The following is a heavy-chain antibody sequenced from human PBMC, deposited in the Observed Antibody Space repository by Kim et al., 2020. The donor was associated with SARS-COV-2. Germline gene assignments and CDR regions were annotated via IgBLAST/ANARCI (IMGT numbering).Heavy chain of an antibody. CDR1: GFTFSSYW. CDR2: INSDRSDT. CDR3: TGVLDFDY. D-gene: IGHD7-27*01. J-gene: IGHJ4*02. V-gene: IGHV3-74*01. Sequence: GGSLRLSCAASGFTFSSYWMHWVRQAPGKGLVWVSHINSDRSDTTYADSVRGRFTISRDNAKNTLYLQMNSLRAEDTAVYYCTGVLDFDYWGQGTLVTVSS.